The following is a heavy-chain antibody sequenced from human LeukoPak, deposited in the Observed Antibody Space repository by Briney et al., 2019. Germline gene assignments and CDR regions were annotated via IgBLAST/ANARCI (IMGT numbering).Heavy chain of an antibody. D-gene: IGHD3-10*01. CDR2: IYYSGST. Sequence: SETLSLTCTVSGGSISSSSYYWGWIRQPPGKGLEWIGSIYYSGSTYYNPSLKSRVTISVDTSKNQFSLKLSSVPAADTAVYYCARDLSGSSSVDWFDPWGQGTLVTVSS. CDR3: ARDLSGSSSVDWFDP. CDR1: GGSISSSSYY. J-gene: IGHJ5*02. V-gene: IGHV4-39*07.